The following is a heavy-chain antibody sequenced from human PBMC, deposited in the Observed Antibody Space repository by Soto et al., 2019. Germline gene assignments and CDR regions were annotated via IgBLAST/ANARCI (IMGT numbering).Heavy chain of an antibody. CDR2: ISSSSSYI. J-gene: IGHJ4*02. CDR1: GFTFSSYS. V-gene: IGHV3-21*01. CDR3: ARDSAYYYDSSGYVGY. Sequence: GGSLRLSCAASGFTFSSYSMNWVRQAPGKGLEWVSSISSSSSYIYYADSVKGRFTISRDNAKNSLYLQMNSLRAEDTAVYYCARDSAYYYDSSGYVGYWGQGTLVTVSS. D-gene: IGHD3-22*01.